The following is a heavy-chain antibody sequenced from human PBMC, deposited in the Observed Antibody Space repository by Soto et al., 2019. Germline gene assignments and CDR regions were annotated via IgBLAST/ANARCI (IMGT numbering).Heavy chain of an antibody. J-gene: IGHJ6*02. CDR3: ARVAGYSDSWPYGMDV. CDR2: TRNKANSYTT. D-gene: IGHD6-13*01. Sequence: EVQLVESGGGLVQPGGSLRLSCAASGFTFSDHYMDWVRQAPGKGLEWVGRTRNKANSYTTEYAASVKGRFTISRDDSKNSLYLQMNSLETEDTAVYYCARVAGYSDSWPYGMDVWGQGTTVTVSS. CDR1: GFTFSDHY. V-gene: IGHV3-72*01.